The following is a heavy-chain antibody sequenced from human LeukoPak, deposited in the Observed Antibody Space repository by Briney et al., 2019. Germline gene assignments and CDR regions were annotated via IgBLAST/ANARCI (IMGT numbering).Heavy chain of an antibody. D-gene: IGHD1-1*01. Sequence: PGGSLRLSCAAAGFTFSNYAMTWVRQAPGRGLEWVSSISGSGGSTYYADSVKGRFTISRDNSKNTLYLQMYSLRAEDTAVYYCAKVEGASKASVYWGQGAWSPSPQ. V-gene: IGHV3-23*01. J-gene: IGHJ4*02. CDR1: GFTFSNYA. CDR2: ISGSGGST. CDR3: AKVEGASKASVY.